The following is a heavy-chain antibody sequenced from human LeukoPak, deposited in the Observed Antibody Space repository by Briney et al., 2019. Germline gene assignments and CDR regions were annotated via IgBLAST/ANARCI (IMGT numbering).Heavy chain of an antibody. D-gene: IGHD1-20*01. J-gene: IGHJ4*02. CDR3: AKEGKTRNWNYFQAKPVY. V-gene: IGHV3-23*01. Sequence: GGSLRLSCAASGFPFSSSAMTWVRQIPGKGLEWVSGISGSGGSTYYADSVKGRFTISRDNSKNTLYLQMNSLRAEDTAVYYCAKEGKTRNWNYFQAKPVYWGQGTLVTVSS. CDR2: ISGSGGST. CDR1: GFPFSSSA.